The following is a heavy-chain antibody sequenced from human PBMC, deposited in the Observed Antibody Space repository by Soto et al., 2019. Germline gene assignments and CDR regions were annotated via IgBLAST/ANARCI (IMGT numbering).Heavy chain of an antibody. V-gene: IGHV1-69*06. CDR1: GGTFSSYA. CDR3: ARNQLWLGELKYYYYGMDV. Sequence: QVQLVQSGAEVKKPGSSVKVSCKASGGTFSSYAISWVRQAPGQGLEWMGGIIPIFGTANYAQKFQGRVTITADKSTSTAYMELSSLRSEDTAVYYCARNQLWLGELKYYYYGMDVWGQGTTVTVSS. CDR2: IIPIFGTA. J-gene: IGHJ6*02. D-gene: IGHD3-10*01.